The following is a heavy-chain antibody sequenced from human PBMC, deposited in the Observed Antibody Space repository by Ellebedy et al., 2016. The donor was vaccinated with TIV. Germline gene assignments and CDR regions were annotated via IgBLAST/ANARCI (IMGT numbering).Heavy chain of an antibody. J-gene: IGHJ4*02. D-gene: IGHD3-22*01. Sequence: SETLSLTCTVSGGSISSYYWSWIRQPPGKGLEWIGYIYYSGSTNYNPSLKSRVTISVDTSKNQFSLKLSSVTAADTAVYYCARHLPYYYHSSGYFDYWGQGTLVTVSS. CDR2: IYYSGST. V-gene: IGHV4-59*01. CDR3: ARHLPYYYHSSGYFDY. CDR1: GGSISSYY.